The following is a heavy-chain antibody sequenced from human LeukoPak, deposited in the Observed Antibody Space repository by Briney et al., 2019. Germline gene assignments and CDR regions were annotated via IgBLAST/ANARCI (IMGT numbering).Heavy chain of an antibody. CDR3: ARNLRIAAAGTGFGY. J-gene: IGHJ4*02. CDR2: MNPNSGNT. CDR1: NYTFPSYG. D-gene: IGHD6-13*01. Sequence: ASVKVSCKASNYTFPSYGISWVRQATGQGLEWMGWMNPNSGNTGYAQKFQGRVTMTRNTSISTAYMELSSLRSEDTAVYYCARNLRIAAAGTGFGYWGQGTLVTVSS. V-gene: IGHV1-8*01.